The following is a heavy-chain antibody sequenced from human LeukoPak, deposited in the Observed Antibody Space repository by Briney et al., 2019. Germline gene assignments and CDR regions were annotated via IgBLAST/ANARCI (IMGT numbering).Heavy chain of an antibody. D-gene: IGHD5-18*01. V-gene: IGHV1-18*04. CDR3: ARVDTAMVRWYFDL. J-gene: IGHJ2*01. Sequence: ASVKVSCKASGYAFTGYYMHWVRQAPGQGLEWMGWISAYNGNTNYAQKLQGRVTMTTDTSTSTAYMELRSLRSDDTAVYYCARVDTAMVRWYFDLWGRGTLVTVSS. CDR2: ISAYNGNT. CDR1: GYAFTGYY.